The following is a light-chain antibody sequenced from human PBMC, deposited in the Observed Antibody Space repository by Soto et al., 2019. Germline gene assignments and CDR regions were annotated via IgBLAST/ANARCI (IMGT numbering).Light chain of an antibody. V-gene: IGLV2-14*01. CDR3: SSYTTNNAHV. Sequence: QSALTQPASVSASPGQSISISCTGTSNDVGAFDYVSWYQQHPGKAPKLIIFEVFNRPSGVSTRFSGSKSGITASLTISGLQAEDEADYFCSSYTTNNAHVFGGGTKLTVL. J-gene: IGLJ2*01. CDR1: SNDVGAFDY. CDR2: EVF.